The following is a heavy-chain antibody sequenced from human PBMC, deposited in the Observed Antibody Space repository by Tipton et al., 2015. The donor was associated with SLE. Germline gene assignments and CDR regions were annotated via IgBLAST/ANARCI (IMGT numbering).Heavy chain of an antibody. CDR1: GGSISSGDYY. CDR2: IYYSGST. D-gene: IGHD5-18*01. J-gene: IGHJ2*01. CDR3: ARGYSYPSYFDL. V-gene: IGHV4-39*07. Sequence: TLSLTCTVSGGSISSGDYYWGWIRQPPGKGLEWIGSIYYSGSTYYSPSLKSRVTISVDTSKNQFSLKLSSVTAADTAVYYCARGYSYPSYFDLWGRGTLVTVSS.